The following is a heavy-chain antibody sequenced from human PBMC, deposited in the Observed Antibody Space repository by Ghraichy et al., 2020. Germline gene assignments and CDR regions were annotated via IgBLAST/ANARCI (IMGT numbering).Heavy chain of an antibody. CDR2: IIPIFGTA. CDR3: TAPHYYYGSGSYAFDI. D-gene: IGHD3-10*01. CDR1: GGTFSSYA. J-gene: IGHJ3*02. V-gene: IGHV1-69*13. Sequence: SVKVSCKASGGTFSSYAISWVRQAPGQGLEWMGGIIPIFGTANYAQKFQGRVTITADESTSTAYMELSSLRSEDTAVYYCTAPHYYYGSGSYAFDIWGQGTMVTVSS.